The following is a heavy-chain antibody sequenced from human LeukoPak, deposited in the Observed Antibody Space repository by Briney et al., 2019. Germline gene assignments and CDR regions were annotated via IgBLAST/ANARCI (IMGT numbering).Heavy chain of an antibody. CDR3: ATNPMTGYHLGDHFYFYMAV. V-gene: IGHV1-69*05. J-gene: IGHJ6*03. CDR2: LRPVFGPI. D-gene: IGHD1-20*01. CDR1: GVTFSSYA. Sequence: VASVKVSCKASGVTFSSYAISWVRQAPGQGLEWIGGLRPVFGPINSAQKFQDRVTLTKDDSTTTAYMELRSLRSEDTAVYYCATNPMTGYHLGDHFYFYMAVWAKGPRSPSP.